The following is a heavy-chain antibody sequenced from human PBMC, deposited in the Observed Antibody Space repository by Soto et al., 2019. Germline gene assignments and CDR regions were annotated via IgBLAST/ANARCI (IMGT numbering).Heavy chain of an antibody. J-gene: IGHJ4*02. V-gene: IGHV3-30*04. D-gene: IGHD3-10*01. Sequence: QVQVVESGGGVVQPGRSLRLSCAASGFIFSRSAIHWVRQAPGKGLEWVAVISRDGSNKYYVDSVKGRFTISRDNSKNTLFLQMDSLRHEDTALYYCARSRSGAVADSFDFWGQGTLVTVSS. CDR3: ARSRSGAVADSFDF. CDR2: ISRDGSNK. CDR1: GFIFSRSA.